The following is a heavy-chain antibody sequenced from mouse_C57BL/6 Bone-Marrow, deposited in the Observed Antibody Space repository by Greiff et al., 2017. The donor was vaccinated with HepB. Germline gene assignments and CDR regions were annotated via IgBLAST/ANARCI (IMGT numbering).Heavy chain of an antibody. V-gene: IGHV5-6*01. D-gene: IGHD3-2*02. J-gene: IGHJ4*01. Sequence: EVKLVESGGDLVKPGGSVKLSCAASGFTFSSYGMSWVRQTPDKRLEWVATISSGGSYTYYPDSVKGRFTISRDNAKNTLYLQMSSLKSEDTAMYYCARKQLRMDYWGQGTSVTVSS. CDR2: ISSGGSYT. CDR1: GFTFSSYG. CDR3: ARKQLRMDY.